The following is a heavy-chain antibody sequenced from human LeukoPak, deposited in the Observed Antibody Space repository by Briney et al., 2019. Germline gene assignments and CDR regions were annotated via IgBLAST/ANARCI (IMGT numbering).Heavy chain of an antibody. Sequence: GGSLRLSCAASGFTFDDYAMHWVRQSPGKGLEWVSLITWDGGRTYYADSVKGRFTISRDNSKNSLYLQMNSLRVEDTALYYCAKALYGSAYYYMAVWGKGTTVSVSS. CDR1: GFTFDDYA. V-gene: IGHV3-43D*03. D-gene: IGHD3-10*01. CDR2: ITWDGGRT. J-gene: IGHJ6*03. CDR3: AKALYGSAYYYMAV.